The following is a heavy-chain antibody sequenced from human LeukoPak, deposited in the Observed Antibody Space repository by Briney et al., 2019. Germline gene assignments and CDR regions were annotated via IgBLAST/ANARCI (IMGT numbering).Heavy chain of an antibody. CDR2: NSSSSSNI. V-gene: IGHV3-11*01. J-gene: IGHJ4*02. CDR3: ARESYYYDSSGYYVYYFDY. CDR1: GFTFSDHH. Sequence: PGGPLRLSCAASGFTFSDHHMSWLPPAPGKRLEWGSYNSSSSSNINYADSVKGPFTISTANDQNSLYLQRHSLRAEDTAVYYCARESYYYDSSGYYVYYFDYWGQGTLVTVSS. D-gene: IGHD3-22*01.